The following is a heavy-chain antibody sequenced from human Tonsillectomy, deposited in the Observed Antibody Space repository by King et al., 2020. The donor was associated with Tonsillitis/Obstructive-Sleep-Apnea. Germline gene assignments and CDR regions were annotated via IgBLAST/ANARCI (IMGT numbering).Heavy chain of an antibody. CDR2: ISSSGSTI. V-gene: IGHV3-11*01. CDR3: ARAFDSSGWYWYFDL. J-gene: IGHJ2*01. CDR1: GYTFSDYY. D-gene: IGHD6-19*01. Sequence: VQLVESGGGSVKPGGSLRLSCAASGYTFSDYYMSWIRQAPGKGLEWVSYISSSGSTIYYADSVKGRFTISRDNAKNSLNLQMNSLRAEDTAVYYCARAFDSSGWYWYFDLWGRGTLVTVSS.